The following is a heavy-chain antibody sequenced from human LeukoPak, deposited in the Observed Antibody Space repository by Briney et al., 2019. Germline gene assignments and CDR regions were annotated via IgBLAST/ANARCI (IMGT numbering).Heavy chain of an antibody. V-gene: IGHV4-34*01. CDR3: ARAHSSSWYYFDY. D-gene: IGHD6-13*01. CDR1: GGSFSGYY. J-gene: IGHJ4*02. Sequence: SETQSLTCAVYGGSFSGYYWSWIRQPPGKGLEWIGEINHNGSTNYNPSLKSRVTISVDTSKNQFSLKLSSVTAADTAVYYCARAHSSSWYYFDYWGQGTLVTVSS. CDR2: INHNGST.